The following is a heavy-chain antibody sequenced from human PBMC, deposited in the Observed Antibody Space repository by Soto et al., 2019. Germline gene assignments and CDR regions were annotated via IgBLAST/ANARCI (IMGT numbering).Heavy chain of an antibody. D-gene: IGHD3-16*01. Sequence: EVRLLESGGGLVQPGGSLRLSCSASGFTFSSSAMGWVHQAPGKGLEWVSSISASGDSTPYADSVKGRFTISRDNSKNTVYLQMNSLRVEDTALYYCAKGGITAPRYYWGQGTLVTVSS. J-gene: IGHJ4*02. V-gene: IGHV3-23*01. CDR1: GFTFSSSA. CDR3: AKGGITAPRYY. CDR2: ISASGDST.